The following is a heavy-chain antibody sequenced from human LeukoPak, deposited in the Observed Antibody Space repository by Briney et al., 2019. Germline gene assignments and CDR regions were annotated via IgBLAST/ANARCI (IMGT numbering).Heavy chain of an antibody. D-gene: IGHD3-10*01. Sequence: AASVKDSCKVSGYTLTELSMHWVRQAPGKGLEWMGGFDREDGETIYAQKFQGRVTITADESTSTAYMELNSLRSEDTAVYYCARDPSMIRGENTPYFDYWGQGTLVTVSS. CDR2: FDREDGET. V-gene: IGHV1-24*01. CDR3: ARDPSMIRGENTPYFDY. CDR1: GYTLTELS. J-gene: IGHJ4*02.